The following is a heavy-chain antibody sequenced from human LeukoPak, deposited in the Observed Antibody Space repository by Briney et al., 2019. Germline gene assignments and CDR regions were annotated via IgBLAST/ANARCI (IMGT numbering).Heavy chain of an antibody. CDR1: GGSFSGYY. V-gene: IGHV4-59*10. CDR2: IYTSGST. CDR3: AREYSSGWYGSYYYYYYMDV. J-gene: IGHJ6*03. D-gene: IGHD6-19*01. Sequence: PSETLSLTCAVYGGSFSGYYWSWIRQPPGKGLEWIGRIYTSGSTNYNPSLKSRVTMSVDTSKNQFSLKLSSVTAADTAVYYCAREYSSGWYGSYYYYYYMDVWGKGTTVTISS.